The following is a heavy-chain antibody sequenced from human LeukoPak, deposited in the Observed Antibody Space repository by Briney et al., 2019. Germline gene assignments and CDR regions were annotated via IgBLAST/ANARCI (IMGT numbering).Heavy chain of an antibody. CDR2: IIPIFGTA. J-gene: IGHJ4*02. Sequence: SVKVSCKDSGGTFSSYAISWVRQAPGQGLEWMGGIIPIFGTANYAQKFQGRVTITTDESTSTAYMELSSLRSEDTAVYYCARGNTAMVDFDYWGQGTLVTVSS. CDR3: ARGNTAMVDFDY. V-gene: IGHV1-69*05. CDR1: GGTFSSYA. D-gene: IGHD5-18*01.